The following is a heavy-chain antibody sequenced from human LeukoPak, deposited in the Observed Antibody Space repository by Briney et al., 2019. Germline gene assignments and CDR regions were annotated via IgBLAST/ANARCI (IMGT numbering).Heavy chain of an antibody. V-gene: IGHV4-34*01. CDR3: ARGNYYDSSGYYSGNYYYYGMDV. CDR2: INHSGST. D-gene: IGHD3-22*01. Sequence: SETLSLTCAVSGGSISSGGYSWSWIRQPPGKGLEWIGEINHSGSTNYNPSLKSRVTISVDTSKNQFSLKLSSVTAADTAVYYCARGNYYDSSGYYSGNYYYYGMDVWGQGTTVTVSS. CDR1: GGSISSGGYS. J-gene: IGHJ6*02.